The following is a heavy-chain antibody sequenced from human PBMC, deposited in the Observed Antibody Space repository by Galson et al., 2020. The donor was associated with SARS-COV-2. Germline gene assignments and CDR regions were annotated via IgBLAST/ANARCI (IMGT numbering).Heavy chain of an antibody. V-gene: IGHV4-59*01. CDR1: GGSINIYY. CDR2: LYYGGKP. CDR3: PRLPVVRGVDY. Sequence: ASETLSLTCTVSGGSINIYYWSWIRQPPGKGLEWIGYLYYGGKPNYNPSLKNRVTISVDTSKSQFSLTLSSVTAADTAMYYCPRLPVVRGVDYWGQGIPVTVSS. J-gene: IGHJ4*02. D-gene: IGHD3-10*01.